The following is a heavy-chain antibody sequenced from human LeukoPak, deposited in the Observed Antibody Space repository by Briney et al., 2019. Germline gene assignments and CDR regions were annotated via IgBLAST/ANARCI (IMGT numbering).Heavy chain of an antibody. J-gene: IGHJ4*02. CDR3: AKRGGYCSSGTCYGGFDY. V-gene: IGHV3-23*01. D-gene: IGHD2-15*01. CDR1: GFTFISFA. Sequence: PGASLSLSCAASGFTFISFAMSWVRQAPGKGLEWVSAIVSTASRTYYADSVKGRFTISRDNSKNTLYLQMNSLRAEDTAVYSCAKRGGYCSSGTCYGGFDYWGQGTLVTVSS. CDR2: IVSTASRT.